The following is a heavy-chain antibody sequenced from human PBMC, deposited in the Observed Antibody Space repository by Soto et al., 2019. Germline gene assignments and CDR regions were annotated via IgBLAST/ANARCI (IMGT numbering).Heavy chain of an antibody. V-gene: IGHV3-64D*08. CDR1: GFTFSSYA. J-gene: IGHJ4*02. CDR3: VKSYDSSGYPWDFDY. D-gene: IGHD3-22*01. Sequence: PGGSLRLSCSASGFTFSSYAMHWVRQAPGKGLEYVSAISSNGGSTYYADSVKGRFTISRDNSKNTLYLQMSSLRAEDTAVYYCVKSYDSSGYPWDFDYWGQGTLVTVSS. CDR2: ISSNGGST.